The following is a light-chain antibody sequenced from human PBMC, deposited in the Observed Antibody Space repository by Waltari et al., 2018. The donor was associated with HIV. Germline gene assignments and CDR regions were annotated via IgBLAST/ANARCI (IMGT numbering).Light chain of an antibody. V-gene: IGLV1-40*01. CDR3: QSYDSGLSAYV. CDR1: RPNIGAGYE. CDR2: GNT. Sequence: QSVLTQPPSVSGAPGQRVTIPCTGSRPNIGAGYEVHWFQQLPGTAPKLLIYGNTNRPSGVPDRFSGSKSGTSASLAITGLQAEDEGDYYCQSYDSGLSAYVFGTGTKVTVL. J-gene: IGLJ1*01.